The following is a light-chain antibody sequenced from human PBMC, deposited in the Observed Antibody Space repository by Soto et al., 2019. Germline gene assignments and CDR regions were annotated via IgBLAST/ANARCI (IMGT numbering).Light chain of an antibody. CDR1: QSVRSYY. Sequence: EIVLTQSPGTLSLPPGERATLSCRASQSVRSYYLAWYQQKPGQAPRLLIYGASSRATGIPDRFSGSGSGTDFTLTISRLEPEDFAVYYCQQYSSSPVFGGGTNVEIK. V-gene: IGKV3-20*01. CDR2: GAS. J-gene: IGKJ4*01. CDR3: QQYSSSPV.